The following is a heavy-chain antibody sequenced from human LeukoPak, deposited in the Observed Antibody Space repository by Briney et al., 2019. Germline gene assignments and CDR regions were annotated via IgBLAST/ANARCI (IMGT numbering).Heavy chain of an antibody. D-gene: IGHD6-6*01. Sequence: ASAKVSCKASGYTFTGYGISWVRQAPGQGLEWMGWISAYNGNTNYAQKLQGRVTMTRDTSTSTAYMELRSRRSDDTAVYYCARDGSSSSFYYYYYMYVWAKGTTVTVSS. CDR3: ARDGSSSSFYYYYYMYV. CDR2: ISAYNGNT. J-gene: IGHJ6*03. V-gene: IGHV1-18*01. CDR1: GYTFTGYG.